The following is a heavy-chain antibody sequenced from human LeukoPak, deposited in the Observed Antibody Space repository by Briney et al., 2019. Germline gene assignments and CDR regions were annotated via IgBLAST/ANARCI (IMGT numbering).Heavy chain of an antibody. CDR3: AREASGYYRDF. CDR2: IWNDGSRQ. Sequence: GGSLRLSCAASGFSFSSYGMHRVRQAPGKGLDWVAVIWNDGSRQEYADSVKGRFTISRDDSKNTLYLQMSSLRVEDTAVYYCAREASGYYRDFWGQGTLVTVSS. CDR1: GFSFSSYG. J-gene: IGHJ4*02. V-gene: IGHV3-33*01. D-gene: IGHD3-3*01.